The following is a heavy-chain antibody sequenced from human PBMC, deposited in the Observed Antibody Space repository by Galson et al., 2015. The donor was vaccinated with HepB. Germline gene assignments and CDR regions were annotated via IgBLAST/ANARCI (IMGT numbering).Heavy chain of an antibody. Sequence: SLRLSCAASGFTFSSYGMHWVRQAPGKGLVWVAVIWYDGSNKYYADSVKGRFTISRDNSKNTLYLQMNSLRAEDTAVYYCARDLGRGPQQDSGQGALVIVSS. V-gene: IGHV3-33*08. CDR3: ARDLGRGPQQD. J-gene: IGHJ4*02. CDR2: IWYDGSNK. CDR1: GFTFSSYG. D-gene: IGHD3-16*01.